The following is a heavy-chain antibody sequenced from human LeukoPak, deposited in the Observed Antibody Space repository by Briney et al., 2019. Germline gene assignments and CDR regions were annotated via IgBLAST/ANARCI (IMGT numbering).Heavy chain of an antibody. CDR3: AKERGVDTTLVYC. CDR2: IKQDGSEK. Sequence: PGGSLRLSCAASGFTFSSYWMSWVRQAPGKGLEWVANIKQDGSEKYYVDSVKGRFTISRDNSKNTLYLQMNSLRAEDTAVYYCAKERGVDTTLVYCWGQGTLVTVSS. D-gene: IGHD5-18*01. J-gene: IGHJ4*02. V-gene: IGHV3-7*05. CDR1: GFTFSSYW.